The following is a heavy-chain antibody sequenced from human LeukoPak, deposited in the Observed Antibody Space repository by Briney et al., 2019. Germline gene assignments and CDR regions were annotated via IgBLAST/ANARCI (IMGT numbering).Heavy chain of an antibody. D-gene: IGHD2-21*02. CDR1: GFTFSSYA. CDR2: ISGSGGST. CDR3: AKDIVVVTAIPAPV. V-gene: IGHV3-23*01. Sequence: GGSLRLSCAASGFTFSSYAMSWVRQAPGKGLEWVSAISGSGGSTYYADSVKGRLTISRDNSKNTLYLQMNSLRAEDTAVYYCAKDIVVVTAIPAPVWGQGTLVTVSS. J-gene: IGHJ4*02.